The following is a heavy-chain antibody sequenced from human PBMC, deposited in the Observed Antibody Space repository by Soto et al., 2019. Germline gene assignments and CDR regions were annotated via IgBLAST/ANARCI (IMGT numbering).Heavy chain of an antibody. D-gene: IGHD2-21*02. CDR1: GFTFSSYA. J-gene: IGHJ6*02. Sequence: PGGSLRLSCAASGFTFSSYALNWVRQAPGKGLEWVSGISGSAGGTYYADSVKGRFTISRDNSQNTLYLQMNSLRAEDTAVYYCAKGLAYCGGDCYSGYYYAMDVWGQGTTVTVSS. CDR2: ISGSAGGT. CDR3: AKGLAYCGGDCYSGYYYAMDV. V-gene: IGHV3-23*01.